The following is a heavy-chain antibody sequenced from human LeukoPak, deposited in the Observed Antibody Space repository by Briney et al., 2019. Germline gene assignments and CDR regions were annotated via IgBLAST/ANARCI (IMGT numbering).Heavy chain of an antibody. CDR1: GYTFTGYY. Sequence: ASVKVSCKASGYTFTGYYMHWVRQAPGQGLEWMGWINPNSGGTNYAQKFQGRVTMTRDTSISTAYMELSRLRSDDTAVYYCARDWGIAAAGTYYYYMDVWGKGATVTVSS. V-gene: IGHV1-2*02. D-gene: IGHD6-13*01. CDR3: ARDWGIAAAGTYYYYMDV. J-gene: IGHJ6*03. CDR2: INPNSGGT.